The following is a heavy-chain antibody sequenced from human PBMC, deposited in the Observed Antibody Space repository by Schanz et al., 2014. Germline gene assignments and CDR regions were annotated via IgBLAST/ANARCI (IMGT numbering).Heavy chain of an antibody. CDR3: ARGTMPGTFDI. V-gene: IGHV1-69*09. Sequence: QVQLVQSGAEVKNPGASVKVSCKASGGTFSTYPINWLRQAPGQGLEWMGRIIPILGIANYAQKFQGRVTITADKSTSTAYMELSSLRYEDTALYYCARGTMPGTFDIWGQGTMVTVSS. J-gene: IGHJ3*02. CDR2: IIPILGIA. CDR1: GGTFSTYP. D-gene: IGHD2-2*01.